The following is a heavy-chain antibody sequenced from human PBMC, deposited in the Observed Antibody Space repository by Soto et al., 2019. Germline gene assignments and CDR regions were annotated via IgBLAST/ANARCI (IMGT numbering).Heavy chain of an antibody. CDR3: SGDPSGYDEGDWYHGVDV. CDR2: IYINGST. D-gene: IGHD5-12*01. J-gene: IGHJ6*02. V-gene: IGHV3-53*01. CDR1: GFSVSSNY. Sequence: XVSLRLSFAASGFSVSSNYMSWVRQAPGEGLEWVAIIYINGSTDYADSVQGRFSVSRDIYKNTLFLQMNNLRAEDTAVYFCSGDPSGYDEGDWYHGVDVWGQGTTVTVSS.